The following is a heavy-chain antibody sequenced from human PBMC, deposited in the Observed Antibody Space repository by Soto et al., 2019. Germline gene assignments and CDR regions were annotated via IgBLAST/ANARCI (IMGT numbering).Heavy chain of an antibody. CDR3: ARGGSLYWYFDL. V-gene: IGHV1-3*01. J-gene: IGHJ2*01. D-gene: IGHD1-26*01. CDR1: RFTFTSYA. CDR2: INAGNGNT. Sequence: ASVKLSSKASRFTFTSYAMHLLPQSPGRRLEWMGWINAGNGNTKYSQKFQGRVTITRDTSASTAYMELSSLRSEDTAVYYCARGGSLYWYFDLWGRGTPVTVSS.